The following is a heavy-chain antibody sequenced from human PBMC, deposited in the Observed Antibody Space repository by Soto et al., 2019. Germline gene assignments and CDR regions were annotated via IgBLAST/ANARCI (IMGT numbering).Heavy chain of an antibody. J-gene: IGHJ4*02. D-gene: IGHD3-16*02. CDR1: GFTFSSYS. CDR3: ARGGRGYDYVWGSYRDPFDY. V-gene: IGHV3-21*01. Sequence: EVQLVESGGGLVKPGGSLRLSCAASGFTFSSYSMNWVRQAPGKGLEWVSSISSSSSYIYYADSVKGRFTISRDNAKNSRYLQMNSLRAEDTAVYYCARGGRGYDYVWGSYRDPFDYWGQGTLVTVSS. CDR2: ISSSSSYI.